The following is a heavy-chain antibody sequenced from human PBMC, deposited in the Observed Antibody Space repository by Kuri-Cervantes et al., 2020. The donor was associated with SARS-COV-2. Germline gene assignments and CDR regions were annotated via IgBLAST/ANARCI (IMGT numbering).Heavy chain of an antibody. CDR1: GGSISGYY. J-gene: IGHJ4*02. CDR2: INHSGST. Sequence: ESLKISCAVYGGSISGYYWSWIRQPPGKGLEWIGEINHSGSTNYNPSLKSRVTVSVDTSKNQFSLKLSSVTAADTAVYYCARQVRGYGSDYWGQGTLVTVSS. D-gene: IGHD3-3*01. V-gene: IGHV4-34*01. CDR3: ARQVRGYGSDY.